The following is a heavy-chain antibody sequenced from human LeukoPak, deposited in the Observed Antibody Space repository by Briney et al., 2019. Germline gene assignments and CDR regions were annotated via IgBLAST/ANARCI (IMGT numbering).Heavy chain of an antibody. D-gene: IGHD1-1*01. J-gene: IGHJ6*03. V-gene: IGHV1-69*13. Sequence: PSASVRVSCKASGGTFSSYAISWVRQAPGQGLEWMGAIIPIFGTANYAQKFQGRVTITADESTSTAYMELSSLRSEDTAVYYCARGLEPIYYYYYYMDVWGKGTTVTVSS. CDR2: IIPIFGTA. CDR3: ARGLEPIYYYYYYMDV. CDR1: GGTFSSYA.